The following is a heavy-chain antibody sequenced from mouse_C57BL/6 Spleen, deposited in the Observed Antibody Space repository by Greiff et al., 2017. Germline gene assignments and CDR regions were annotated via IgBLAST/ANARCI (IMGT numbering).Heavy chain of an antibody. CDR3: ARRGWGVDFDY. CDR1: GYTFTSYW. Sequence: QVQLQQPGAELVMPGASVKLSCKASGYTFTSYWMHWVKQRPGQGLEWIGEIDPTDSYTNYNQKFKGKSTLTVDKSSSTAYMQLSSLTSEDSAVYYCARRGWGVDFDYWGQGTTLTVSS. D-gene: IGHD1-1*02. J-gene: IGHJ2*01. CDR2: IDPTDSYT. V-gene: IGHV1-69*01.